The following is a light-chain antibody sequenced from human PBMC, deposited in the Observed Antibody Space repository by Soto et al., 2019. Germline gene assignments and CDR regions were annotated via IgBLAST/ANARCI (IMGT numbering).Light chain of an antibody. Sequence: DLQMTQSPSTLSASVGDRVTITCRASQSISSWLAWYQQKPGKAPKLLIYDASSLESGVPSRFSGSGSGTEFTLTFSSLQPDDFATYDCQQYNSSPYTFGQGTKLEIK. CDR2: DAS. V-gene: IGKV1-5*01. CDR3: QQYNSSPYT. J-gene: IGKJ2*01. CDR1: QSISSW.